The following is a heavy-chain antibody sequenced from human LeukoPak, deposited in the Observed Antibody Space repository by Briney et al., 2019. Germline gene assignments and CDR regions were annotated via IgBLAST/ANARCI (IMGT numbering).Heavy chain of an antibody. J-gene: IGHJ6*02. D-gene: IGHD6-19*01. Sequence: PGGSLRLSCAASGFTVSSNYMSWFRQAPGKGLEWVSVIYSGGSTYYADSVKGRFTISRDNSKNTLYLQMNSLRAEDTAVYYCARGGWDYYYGMDVWGQGTTVTVSS. V-gene: IGHV3-53*01. CDR3: ARGGWDYYYGMDV. CDR2: IYSGGST. CDR1: GFTVSSNY.